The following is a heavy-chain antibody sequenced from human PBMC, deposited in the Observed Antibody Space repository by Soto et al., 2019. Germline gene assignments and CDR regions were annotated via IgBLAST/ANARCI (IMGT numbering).Heavy chain of an antibody. CDR3: ATTTVVNDAFDI. J-gene: IGHJ3*02. CDR2: ISAYNGNT. D-gene: IGHD4-17*01. CDR1: GYTFTSYG. Sequence: VKVSCKASGYTFTSYGISWVRQAPGQGPEWMGWISAYNGNTNYAQKLQGRVTMTTDTSTSTAYMELRSLRSDDTAVYYCATTTVVNDAFDIWGQGTMVTVSS. V-gene: IGHV1-18*01.